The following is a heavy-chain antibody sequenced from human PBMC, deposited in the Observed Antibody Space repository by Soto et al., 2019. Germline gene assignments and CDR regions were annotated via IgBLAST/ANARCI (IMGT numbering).Heavy chain of an antibody. CDR1: GFTFSSYA. V-gene: IGHV3-23*01. CDR2: ISGSGGST. J-gene: IGHJ4*02. D-gene: IGHD3-22*01. CDR3: AKDAKPTYYYDSSGYYNYFDY. Sequence: GGSLRLSCAASGFTFSSYAMSWVRQAPGKGLEWVSAISGSGGSTYYADSVKGRFTISRDNSKNTLYLQMNSLRAEDTAVYYCAKDAKPTYYYDSSGYYNYFDYWGQGTLVTVSS.